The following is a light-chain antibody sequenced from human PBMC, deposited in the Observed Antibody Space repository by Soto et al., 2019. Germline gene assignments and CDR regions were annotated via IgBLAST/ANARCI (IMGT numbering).Light chain of an antibody. CDR3: HQFYSIPIT. V-gene: IGKV4-1*01. J-gene: IGKJ3*01. CDR2: WAS. CDR1: QSVLYTSNNKNH. Sequence: DIVMTQSPDSLAVSLGERATTNCKSSQSVLYTSNNKNHLAWYQQKPGQPPKLLIYWASTRESGVPDRFSGSGSGTDFTLTISSLQAEDVAVYYCHQFYSIPITFGPGTKVDIK.